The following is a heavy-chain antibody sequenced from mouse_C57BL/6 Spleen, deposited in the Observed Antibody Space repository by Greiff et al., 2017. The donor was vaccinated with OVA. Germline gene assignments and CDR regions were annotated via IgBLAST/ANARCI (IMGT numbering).Heavy chain of an antibody. CDR1: GYSITSGYY. CDR2: ISYDGSN. V-gene: IGHV3-6*01. D-gene: IGHD2-5*01. CDR3: ATHSNPPAGDY. J-gene: IGHJ4*01. Sequence: EVQLQESGPGLVKPSQSLSLTCSVTGYSITSGYYWNWIRQFPGNKLEWMGYISYDGSNNYNPSLKNRISITRDTSKNQFFLKLNSVTTEDTATYYCATHSNPPAGDYWGQGTSVTVSS.